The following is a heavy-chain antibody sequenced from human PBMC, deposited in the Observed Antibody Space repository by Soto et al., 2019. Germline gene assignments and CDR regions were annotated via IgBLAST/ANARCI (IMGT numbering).Heavy chain of an antibody. CDR3: ARATRTWFDP. V-gene: IGHV6-1*01. Sequence: PSQTLSLTCAISGDSFSSNSAACNWIRQSPSRGLEWLGRTYYRSNGYNEYAVSVKSRITINPDTSKNQFSLQLNFVTPEDTAVYYCARATRTWFDPWGQGTLVTVS. J-gene: IGHJ5*02. CDR1: GDSFSSNSAA. CDR2: TYYRSNGYN. D-gene: IGHD4-17*01.